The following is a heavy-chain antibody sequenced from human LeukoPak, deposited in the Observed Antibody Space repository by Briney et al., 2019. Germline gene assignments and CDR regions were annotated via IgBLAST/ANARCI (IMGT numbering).Heavy chain of an antibody. J-gene: IGHJ5*02. Sequence: ASVKVSCKISGDSFTGYFIHWVRQAPGQGPEWLGWINPTSGSTNFAQKFHGRVTLTRDKSINTAYMELSGPKSDDTAVYYCARMPGIDGRDPWGQGTLVTVSS. D-gene: IGHD1-14*01. CDR2: INPTSGST. CDR3: ARMPGIDGRDP. CDR1: GDSFTGYF. V-gene: IGHV1-2*02.